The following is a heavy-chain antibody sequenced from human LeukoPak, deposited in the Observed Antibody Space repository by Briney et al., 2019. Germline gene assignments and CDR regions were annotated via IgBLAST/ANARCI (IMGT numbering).Heavy chain of an antibody. CDR2: INPNSGGT. Sequence: ASVKVSCKASGYTFTGYYMHWVRQAPGQGLEWMGRINPNSGGTNYAQKFQGRVTMTRDTSISTAYMELSRLRSDDTAVYYCARARPAIAVAGTRVVDYWGQGTVVTVSS. D-gene: IGHD6-19*01. V-gene: IGHV1-2*06. CDR1: GYTFTGYY. J-gene: IGHJ4*02. CDR3: ARARPAIAVAGTRVVDY.